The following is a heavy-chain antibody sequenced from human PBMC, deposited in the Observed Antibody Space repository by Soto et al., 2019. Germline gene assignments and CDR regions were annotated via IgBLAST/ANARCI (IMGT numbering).Heavy chain of an antibody. CDR2: INAGNGNT. CDR3: ARAGIAARSGALGY. D-gene: IGHD6-6*01. Sequence: QVQLVQSGAEVKKPGASVKVSCKASGYTFTSYAMHWVRQAPGQRLEWMGWINAGNGNTKYSQKFQGRVTITRDTSASTAYMELSSLRSEDTAVYYCARAGIAARSGALGYWGQGTLVTVSS. J-gene: IGHJ4*02. CDR1: GYTFTSYA. V-gene: IGHV1-3*01.